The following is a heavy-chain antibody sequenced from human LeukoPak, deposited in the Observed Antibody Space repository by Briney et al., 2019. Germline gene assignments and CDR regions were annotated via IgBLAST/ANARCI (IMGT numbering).Heavy chain of an antibody. Sequence: GGSLRLSCAASGFTFSSYAMSWVRQAPGKGLEWVSAISGSGGSTYCADSVKGRFTISRDNSKNTLYLQMNSLRAEDTAVYYCAKFIADYYYYMDVWGKGTTVTVSS. V-gene: IGHV3-23*01. D-gene: IGHD6-13*01. CDR2: ISGSGGST. J-gene: IGHJ6*03. CDR3: AKFIADYYYYMDV. CDR1: GFTFSSYA.